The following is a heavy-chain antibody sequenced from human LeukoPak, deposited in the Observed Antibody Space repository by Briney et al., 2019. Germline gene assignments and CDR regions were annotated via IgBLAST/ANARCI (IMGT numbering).Heavy chain of an antibody. CDR2: IIPIFGTT. Sequence: SVKVSCKASGGTFNSYAISWVRQAPGQGLEWMGGIIPIFGTTNYARKFRGRVTLTADKSTRTAYMELSSLRSEDTAVYYCARGYFSGSYWNYWGQGTLVTVSS. J-gene: IGHJ4*02. V-gene: IGHV1-69*06. CDR1: GGTFNSYA. D-gene: IGHD3-10*01. CDR3: ARGYFSGSYWNY.